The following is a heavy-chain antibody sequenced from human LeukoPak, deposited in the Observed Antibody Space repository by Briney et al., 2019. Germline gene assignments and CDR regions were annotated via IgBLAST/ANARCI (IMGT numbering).Heavy chain of an antibody. D-gene: IGHD6-13*01. J-gene: IGHJ4*02. CDR3: ARVAVAAAGTDY. V-gene: IGHV3-21*01. Sequence: GGSLRLSCAASGFTFSSYSMNWVRQAPGKGLEWVSSISSSNDYIYYADSVEGRFTISRDNAKNSLYLQMNSLRAEDTAVYYCARVAVAAAGTDYWGQGTLVTVSS. CDR2: ISSSNDYI. CDR1: GFTFSSYS.